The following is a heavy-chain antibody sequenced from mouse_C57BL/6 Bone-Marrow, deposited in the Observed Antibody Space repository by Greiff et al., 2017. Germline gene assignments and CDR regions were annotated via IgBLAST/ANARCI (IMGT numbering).Heavy chain of an antibody. D-gene: IGHD3-2*02. CDR3: ARQLRLRGDMDY. Sequence: QVQLKQSGAELAKPGASVKLSCKASGYTFTSYWMHWVKQRPGQGLEWIGYINPSSGYTKYNQKFKDKATLTADKSSSTAYMQLSSLTSEDSAVYYCARQLRLRGDMDYWGQGTSVTVSS. CDR2: INPSSGYT. V-gene: IGHV1-7*01. J-gene: IGHJ4*01. CDR1: GYTFTSYW.